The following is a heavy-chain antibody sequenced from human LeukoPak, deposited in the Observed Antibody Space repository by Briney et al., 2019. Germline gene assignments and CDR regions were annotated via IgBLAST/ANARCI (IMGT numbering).Heavy chain of an antibody. D-gene: IGHD3-22*01. Sequence: GGSLRLSCAASGFTVSSNYMSWVRQAPGKGLEWVSVIYSGGRTYYADSVKGRFTISRDNSKNTLYLQMNSLRAEDTAVYYCARVGYYDSSGYSREYYFDYWGQGTLVTVSS. CDR3: ARVGYYDSSGYSREYYFDY. CDR1: GFTVSSNY. CDR2: IYSGGRT. V-gene: IGHV3-66*01. J-gene: IGHJ4*02.